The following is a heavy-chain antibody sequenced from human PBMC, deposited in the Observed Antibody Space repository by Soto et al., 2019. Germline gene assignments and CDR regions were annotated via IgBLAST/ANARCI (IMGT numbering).Heavy chain of an antibody. CDR1: GYTSTSYA. J-gene: IGHJ6*02. CDR2: INAGNGDT. Sequence: ASVKVSCKASGYTSTSYAMHWVRQAPGQRLEWMGWINAGNGDTKYSQKFQGRVTITRDTSISTAYMELSSLRSDDTAVYYCARLWGYGMDVWGQGTKVTVSS. CDR3: ARLWGYGMDV. D-gene: IGHD3-10*01. V-gene: IGHV1-3*01.